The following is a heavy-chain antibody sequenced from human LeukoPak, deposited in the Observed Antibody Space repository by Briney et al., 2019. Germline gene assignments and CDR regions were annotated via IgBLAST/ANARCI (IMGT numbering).Heavy chain of an antibody. Sequence: SETLSLTCAVYGGSFSSYYWSWIRQPPGKGLEWIGEINHSGSTNYNPSLKSRVTISVDTSKNQFSLKLSSVTAADTAVYYCARVRHGSTMGYFDYWGQGTLVTVSS. CDR3: ARVRHGSTMGYFDY. CDR1: GGSFSSYY. D-gene: IGHD3-10*01. J-gene: IGHJ4*02. CDR2: INHSGST. V-gene: IGHV4-34*01.